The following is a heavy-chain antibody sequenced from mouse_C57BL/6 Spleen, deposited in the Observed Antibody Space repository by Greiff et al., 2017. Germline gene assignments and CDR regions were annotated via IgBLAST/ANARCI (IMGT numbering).Heavy chain of an antibody. D-gene: IGHD3-2*02. CDR1: GYTFTSYW. V-gene: IGHV1-69*01. Sequence: QVQLQQPGAELVMPGASVKLSCKASGYTFTSYWMHWVKQRPGQGLEWIGEIDPSDSYTNYNQQFKGKSTLTVDKSSSPAYMQLSSLTSEDSAVYYCARGTSQATDFDYWGQCTTLTVAS. CDR3: ARGTSQATDFDY. CDR2: IDPSDSYT. J-gene: IGHJ2*01.